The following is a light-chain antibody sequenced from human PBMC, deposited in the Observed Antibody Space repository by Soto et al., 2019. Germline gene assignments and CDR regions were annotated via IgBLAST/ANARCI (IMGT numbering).Light chain of an antibody. CDR3: QQYNNWPRT. J-gene: IGKJ1*01. Sequence: EIVMTQSPAPLSVSPGERATLSCRASQSVSSNLAWYQQKPGQAPRLLIYGASTGATGVPARFSGSGSGTDFTLTISSLQSEDFAVYYCQQYNNWPRTFGQGTKV. CDR1: QSVSSN. CDR2: GAS. V-gene: IGKV3-15*01.